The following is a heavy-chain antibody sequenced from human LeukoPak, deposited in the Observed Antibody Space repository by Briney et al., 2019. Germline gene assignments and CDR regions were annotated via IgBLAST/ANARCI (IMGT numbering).Heavy chain of an antibody. V-gene: IGHV3-21*01. CDR3: ARWATITVRKYNYKYMDV. CDR1: GFTFSSYS. D-gene: IGHD5-24*01. Sequence: GGFLRLSCAASGFTFSSYSMNWVRQAPGKGLEWVSSISSTSTYIDYADSVKGRFTISRDNANNSLCLQMNSLRAEDTAVYYCARWATITVRKYNYKYMDVWGKGATVTVSS. J-gene: IGHJ6*03. CDR2: ISSTSTYI.